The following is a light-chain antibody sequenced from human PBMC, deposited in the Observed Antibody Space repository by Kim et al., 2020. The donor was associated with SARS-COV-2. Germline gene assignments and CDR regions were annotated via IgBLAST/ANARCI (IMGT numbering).Light chain of an antibody. Sequence: TATLTCIGNSNNVGDQGAAWLQQHQGHPPKLLSYRNNNRPSGISERLSASKSGNTASLTITGLQPEDEADYYCSAWDSGLNAWVFGGGTKLTVL. V-gene: IGLV10-54*01. J-gene: IGLJ3*02. CDR3: SAWDSGLNAWV. CDR2: RNN. CDR1: SNNVGDQG.